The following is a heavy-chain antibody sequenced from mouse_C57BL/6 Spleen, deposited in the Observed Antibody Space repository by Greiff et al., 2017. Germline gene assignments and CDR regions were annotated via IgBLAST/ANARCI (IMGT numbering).Heavy chain of an antibody. CDR2: IPPNSGST. CDR3: ARGATVAGNAMDY. D-gene: IGHD1-1*01. J-gene: IGHJ4*01. Sequence: QVQLQQPGAELVKPGASVKLSCKASGYTFTSYWMHWVKQRPGQGLEWIGMIPPNSGSTNSNEKFKSKATLTVDKSSSPAYMQLSSLTSEASAVYYCARGATVAGNAMDYWGQGTSVTVSS. V-gene: IGHV1-64*01. CDR1: GYTFTSYW.